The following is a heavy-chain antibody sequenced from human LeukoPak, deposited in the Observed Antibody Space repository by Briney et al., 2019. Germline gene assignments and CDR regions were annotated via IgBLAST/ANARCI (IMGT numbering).Heavy chain of an antibody. D-gene: IGHD6-6*01. CDR1: GGSISSYY. CDR2: IYTSGST. J-gene: IGHJ4*02. V-gene: IGHV4-4*08. Sequence: SETLSLTCTVSGGSISSYYWSWIRQPPGKGLEWIGYIYTSGSTNYNPSLKSRVTMSVDTSKNQFSLKLSSVTAADTAVYYCARGGAARPMDYWGQGTLVTVSS. CDR3: ARGGAARPMDY.